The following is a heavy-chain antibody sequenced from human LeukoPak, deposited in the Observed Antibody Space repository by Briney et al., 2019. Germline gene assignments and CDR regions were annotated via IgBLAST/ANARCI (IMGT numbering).Heavy chain of an antibody. D-gene: IGHD2-2*01. CDR3: AGAAYQLPPNY. Sequence: GGSLRLSCAASGFSFDDLGMTWVRQVPGKGLEWVSRINSDGSSTSYADSVKGRFTISRDNAKNTLYLQMNSLRAEDTAVYYCAGAAYQLPPNYWGQGTLVTVSS. J-gene: IGHJ4*02. CDR2: INSDGSST. V-gene: IGHV3-74*01. CDR1: GFSFDDLG.